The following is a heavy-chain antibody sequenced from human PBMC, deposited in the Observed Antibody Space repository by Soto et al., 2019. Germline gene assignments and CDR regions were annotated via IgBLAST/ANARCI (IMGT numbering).Heavy chain of an antibody. CDR3: AKAVLQWQKVEWFGH. D-gene: IGHD4-4*01. J-gene: IGHJ5*02. V-gene: IGHV3-66*01. CDR2: LYGSGDT. CDR1: GFIVSSKY. Sequence: KLVESGGGLVQPGGSLRLSCAASGFIVSSKYMSWVRQAPGKGLEWVSVLYGSGDTYYADSVRGRFTISRDSSKNTLYLQMNRLRVDDTGVYYCAKAVLQWQKVEWFGHWGQGALVSVSS.